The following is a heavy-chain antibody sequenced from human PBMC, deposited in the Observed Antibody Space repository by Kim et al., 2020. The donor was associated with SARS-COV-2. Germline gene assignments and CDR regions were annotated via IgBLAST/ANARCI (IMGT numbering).Heavy chain of an antibody. D-gene: IGHD3-10*01. CDR1: GFTFSSYA. CDR2: ISYDGSNK. V-gene: IGHV3-30-3*01. Sequence: GGSLRLSCAASGFTFSSYAMHWVRQAPGKGLEWVAVISYDGSNKYYADSVKGRFTISRDNSKNTLYLQMNSLRAEDTAVYYCAREAVRGVIITSLYYWGQGTLVTVSS. CDR3: AREAVRGVIITSLYY. J-gene: IGHJ4*02.